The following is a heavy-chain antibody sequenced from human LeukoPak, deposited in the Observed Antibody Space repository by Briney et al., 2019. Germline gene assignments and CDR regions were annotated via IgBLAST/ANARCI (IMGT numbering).Heavy chain of an antibody. Sequence: SETLSLTCTVSGYSISNGYYWDWIRQPPGRGLEWIGNIYRSGSTSYNPSLKSRVTISVDTSKNQFSLKVNSVTAADTAVYYCARRHSSGWFYYWGQGTLVTVSS. D-gene: IGHD6-19*01. CDR2: IYRSGST. J-gene: IGHJ4*02. CDR1: GYSISNGYY. CDR3: ARRHSSGWFYY. V-gene: IGHV4-38-2*02.